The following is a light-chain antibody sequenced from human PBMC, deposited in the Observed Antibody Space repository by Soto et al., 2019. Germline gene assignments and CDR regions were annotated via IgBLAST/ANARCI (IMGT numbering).Light chain of an antibody. V-gene: IGKV1-12*01. CDR3: QQADSSQLT. Sequence: DLQMTQFPSSVSASVGDRVTITCRASQPLGAWLAWYQQKPGKAPKLLIYATSTLATGVPSRFSGRGSGTQFTLTISSQQPEDFATYYGQQADSSQLTFGEGTRGEIK. CDR2: ATS. CDR1: QPLGAW. J-gene: IGKJ4*01.